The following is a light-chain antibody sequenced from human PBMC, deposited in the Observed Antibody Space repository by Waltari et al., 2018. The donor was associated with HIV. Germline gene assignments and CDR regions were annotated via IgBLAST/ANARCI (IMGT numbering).Light chain of an antibody. Sequence: QSVLTQPPSASGTPGQRVIISCSGSNSNIGSSTVNWYQQFSGTAPKLLIYNNNQRPAGVPCRFSGSKSGTSASLAISWLQSEDEADYYCAAWDDSVRGRVVFGGGTKLTVL. CDR2: NNN. CDR3: AAWDDSVRGRVV. CDR1: NSNIGSST. J-gene: IGLJ2*01. V-gene: IGLV1-44*01.